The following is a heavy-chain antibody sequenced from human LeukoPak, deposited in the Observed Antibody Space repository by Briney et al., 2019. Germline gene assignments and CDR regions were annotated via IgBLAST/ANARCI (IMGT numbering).Heavy chain of an antibody. CDR1: GFTLSIYW. CDR2: IKEDGSER. Sequence: QPGGSLRLSCVASGFTLSIYWMGWVRQAPGKGLEWVANIKEDGSERYYVDSVKGRFTISRDNAKNSLYLQMNSLRAEDTAVYYCAREESSLDYFDYWGQGTLVTVSS. D-gene: IGHD2-15*01. J-gene: IGHJ4*02. V-gene: IGHV3-7*01. CDR3: AREESSLDYFDY.